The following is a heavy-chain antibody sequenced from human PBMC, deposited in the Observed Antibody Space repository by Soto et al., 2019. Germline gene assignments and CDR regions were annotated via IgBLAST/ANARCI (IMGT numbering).Heavy chain of an antibody. CDR2: LNPDSGAT. V-gene: IGHV1-2*02. CDR1: EDTFNSYY. J-gene: IGHJ4*02. CDR3: ARASGDLDLNS. Sequence: ASVKVSCKASEDTFNSYYIHWVRQAPGQGLEWLGWLNPDSGATHYAQQFQGRVTMTRDTSVTSAYMELSRLRSDDTAMYYCARASGDLDLNSWGQGTLVTVYS. D-gene: IGHD3-3*01.